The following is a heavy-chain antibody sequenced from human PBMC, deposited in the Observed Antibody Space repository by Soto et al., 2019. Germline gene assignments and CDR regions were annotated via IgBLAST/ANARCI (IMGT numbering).Heavy chain of an antibody. Sequence: EVQLLESGGGLVHPGGSLRLSCAASGFTFRNYGMSWVRQAPGKGLEWVSAISGPGGTTYYADSVRGRFTISRDNSKNTPPLQMNSLRGEDTAVYYCVNLPVVYCSAGSCDDRGYWGQATAVTASS. D-gene: IGHD2-15*01. V-gene: IGHV3-23*01. CDR3: VNLPVVYCSAGSCDDRGY. CDR2: ISGPGGTT. J-gene: IGHJ4*02. CDR1: GFTFRNYG.